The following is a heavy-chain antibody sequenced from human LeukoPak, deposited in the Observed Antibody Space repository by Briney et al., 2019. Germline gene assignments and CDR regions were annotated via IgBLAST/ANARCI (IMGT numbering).Heavy chain of an antibody. CDR3: ARSLGGYGPFDY. D-gene: IGHD3-16*01. Sequence: PGGSLRLSCAASGFTFSSYGMHWVRQAPGKGLEWVAVIWYDGSNKYYADSVKGRSTISRDNSKNTLYLQMNSLRAEDTAVYYCARSLGGYGPFDYWGQGTLVTVSS. CDR2: IWYDGSNK. J-gene: IGHJ4*02. V-gene: IGHV3-33*01. CDR1: GFTFSSYG.